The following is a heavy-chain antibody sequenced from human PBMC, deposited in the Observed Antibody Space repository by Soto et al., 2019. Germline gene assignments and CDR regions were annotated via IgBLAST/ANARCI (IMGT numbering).Heavy chain of an antibody. CDR2: IIPIFGTA. D-gene: IGHD4-17*01. CDR1: GGTFSSYA. V-gene: IGHV1-69*13. Sequence: GASLKVSCKASGGTFSSYAISWVRQAPGQGLEWMGGIIPIFGTANYAQKFQGRVTITADESTSTAYMELSSLRSEDTAVYYCAREDYGGHIRYFDYWGQGALVTVSS. J-gene: IGHJ4*02. CDR3: AREDYGGHIRYFDY.